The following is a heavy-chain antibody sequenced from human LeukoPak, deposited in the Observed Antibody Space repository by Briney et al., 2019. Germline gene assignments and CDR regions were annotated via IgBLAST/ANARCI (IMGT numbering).Heavy chain of an antibody. D-gene: IGHD1-1*01. CDR3: ARGRGPWIPYNWFDP. CDR1: GYTFTSYD. CDR2: MNPNSGNT. Sequence: ASVKVSCKASGYTFTSYDINWVRQATGQGLEWMGWMNPNSGNTGYAQKFQGRVTMTRNTSISTAYMELSSLRSEDTAVYYCARGRGPWIPYNWFDPWGQGTLVTVSS. J-gene: IGHJ5*02. V-gene: IGHV1-8*01.